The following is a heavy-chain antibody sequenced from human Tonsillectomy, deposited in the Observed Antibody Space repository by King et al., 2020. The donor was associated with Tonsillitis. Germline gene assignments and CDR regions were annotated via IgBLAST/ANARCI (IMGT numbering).Heavy chain of an antibody. Sequence: VQLVESGGGLVQPGGSLRLSCAASGFTFSSYDMHWVRQATGKGLEWVSAIGTAGDPYYPGSVKGRFTISRENAKNSLYLQMNSLRAGDTAVYYCARAPGGGRWFGERGMDVWGQGTTVTVSS. J-gene: IGHJ6*02. D-gene: IGHD3-10*01. CDR3: ARAPGGGRWFGERGMDV. V-gene: IGHV3-13*05. CDR2: IGTAGDP. CDR1: GFTFSSYD.